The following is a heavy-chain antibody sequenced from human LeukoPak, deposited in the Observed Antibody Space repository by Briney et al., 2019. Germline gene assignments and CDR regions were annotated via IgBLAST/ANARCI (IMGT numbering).Heavy chain of an antibody. V-gene: IGHV1-2*02. CDR1: GYTFIGYY. CDR3: ARVKNYYDSSGYLYYFDY. Sequence: ASVKVSCKASGYTFIGYYIHWVRQAPGQGLEWVGWINPNSGGTNYAQKFQGRVTMTRDTSISTAYMELSRLTSDDTAFYYCARVKNYYDSSGYLYYFDYWGQGTLVTVSS. D-gene: IGHD3-22*01. CDR2: INPNSGGT. J-gene: IGHJ4*02.